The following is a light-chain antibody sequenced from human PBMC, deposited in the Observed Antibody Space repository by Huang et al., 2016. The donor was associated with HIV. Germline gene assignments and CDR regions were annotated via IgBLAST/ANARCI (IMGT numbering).Light chain of an antibody. CDR1: RGVSTN. Sequence: EIVMTQSPATLSVSPGKRVTLSCRATRGVSTNLAWYQQRHGQAPRLLICGSSTRSPGIPARFSGSGSGTDFSLTISSLQSEDFALYYCHQYNNWLLSFGGGTRV. CDR2: GSS. CDR3: HQYNNWLLS. J-gene: IGKJ4*01. V-gene: IGKV3-15*01.